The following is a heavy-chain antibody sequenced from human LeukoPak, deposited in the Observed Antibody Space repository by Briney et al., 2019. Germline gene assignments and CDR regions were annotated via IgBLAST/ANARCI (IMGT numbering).Heavy chain of an antibody. Sequence: PGGSLRLSCTVSGFSFSSYAVYWVRQAPGKGLEYVSAISSNGDKTYYANSVKGRFTISRDNSKNTLYLQMGSLRDEDMAVYYCARLESGHYYDSSGYYFDAFDIWGQGTMVTVCS. CDR1: GFSFSSYA. D-gene: IGHD3-22*01. V-gene: IGHV3-64*01. J-gene: IGHJ3*02. CDR2: ISSNGDKT. CDR3: ARLESGHYYDSSGYYFDAFDI.